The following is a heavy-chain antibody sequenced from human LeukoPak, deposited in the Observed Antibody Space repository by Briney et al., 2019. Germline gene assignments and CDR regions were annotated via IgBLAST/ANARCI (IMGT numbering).Heavy chain of an antibody. CDR2: ISTSGGTT. Sequence: GGSLRLSCAASGFTFSDYAMSWVRQAPGKELEWVSAISTSGGTTVYADSVKGRFTISRDNSRNTLYLQMNSLRAGDTAVYYCASRSGGYRHFDDWGQGTLVTVSS. J-gene: IGHJ4*02. CDR1: GFTFSDYA. V-gene: IGHV3-23*01. D-gene: IGHD3-10*01. CDR3: ASRSGGYRHFDD.